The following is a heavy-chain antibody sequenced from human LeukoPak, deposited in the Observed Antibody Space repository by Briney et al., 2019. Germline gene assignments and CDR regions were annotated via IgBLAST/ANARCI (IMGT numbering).Heavy chain of an antibody. J-gene: IGHJ4*02. V-gene: IGHV3-48*01. CDR1: GFTFSTFS. CDR2: ISSSSSTI. Sequence: PGGSLRLSCAASGFTFSTFSMNWVRQAPGKWLEWISYISSSSSTIYYTDSVKGRFTISRDNAKNSLYLQMNSLRADDTAVYYCARGRFYDYWGQGTLVTVSS. CDR3: ARGRFYDY. D-gene: IGHD2/OR15-2a*01.